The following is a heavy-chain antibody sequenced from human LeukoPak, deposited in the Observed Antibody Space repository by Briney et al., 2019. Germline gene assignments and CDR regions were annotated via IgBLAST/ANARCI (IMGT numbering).Heavy chain of an antibody. CDR3: ALGGPFWSGRNWFDP. Sequence: ASVKVSCKASGYTFTSYYMHWVRQAPGQGLEWMGGIIPIFGTANYAQKFQGRVTITADESTSTAYMELSSLRSEDTAVYYCALGGPFWSGRNWFDPWGQGTLVTVSS. D-gene: IGHD3-3*01. CDR2: IIPIFGTA. J-gene: IGHJ5*02. CDR1: GYTFTSYY. V-gene: IGHV1-69*13.